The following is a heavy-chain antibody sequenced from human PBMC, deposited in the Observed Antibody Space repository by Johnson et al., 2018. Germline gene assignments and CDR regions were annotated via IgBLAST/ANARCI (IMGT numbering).Heavy chain of an antibody. CDR1: GFTFSSYG. J-gene: IGHJ6*03. CDR2: IWYDGSNK. D-gene: IGHD4-23*01. V-gene: IGHV3-33*01. CDR3: ARVGTTVVTLEDYYMDV. Sequence: QVRLVQSGGGVVQPGRSLRLSCAASGFTFSSYGMHWVRQAPGKGLEWVAVIWYDGSNKYYADSVKGRFTFSRDNAKNSLYLKMNSLRAEDTAVYYCARVGTTVVTLEDYYMDVWGKGTTVTVSS.